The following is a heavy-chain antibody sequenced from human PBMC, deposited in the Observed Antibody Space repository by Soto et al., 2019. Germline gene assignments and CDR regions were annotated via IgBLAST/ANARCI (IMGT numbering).Heavy chain of an antibody. Sequence: SETLSLTCTVSGGSISSSSYYWGWIRQPPGKGLEWIGTIYYSGNTYYNPSLKSRVTISVDTSKNQFSVKLSSVTAADTAVYYCARRWGRTFDYWGQGTLVTVSS. CDR1: GGSISSSSYY. J-gene: IGHJ4*02. V-gene: IGHV4-39*01. CDR2: IYYSGNT. D-gene: IGHD7-27*01. CDR3: ARRWGRTFDY.